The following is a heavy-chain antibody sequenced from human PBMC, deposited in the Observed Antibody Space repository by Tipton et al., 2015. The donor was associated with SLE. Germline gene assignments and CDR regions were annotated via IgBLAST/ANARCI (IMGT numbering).Heavy chain of an antibody. Sequence: GSLRLSCAASGFTFSSYWMSWVRQAPGKGLEWVANIKQDGSEKYYVDSVKGRFTISRDNAKNSLYLQMNSLRAEDTAVYYCARERAYYYDSSGYFDYWGQGTLVTVSS. V-gene: IGHV3-7*03. CDR1: GFTFSSYW. CDR2: IKQDGSEK. D-gene: IGHD3-22*01. CDR3: ARERAYYYDSSGYFDY. J-gene: IGHJ4*02.